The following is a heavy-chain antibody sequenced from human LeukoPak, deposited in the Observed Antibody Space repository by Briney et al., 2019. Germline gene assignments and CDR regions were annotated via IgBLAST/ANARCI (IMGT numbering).Heavy chain of an antibody. J-gene: IGHJ4*02. Sequence: GGSLRLSCAASGFTFRHYAMNWVRQAPGKGLEWLANINEDGSDKNYVASEKGRFTISRDNAKKSLYLQMNSLRGEDTAVYYCARDAAYGYDRFDYWGQGTQVTVSP. CDR3: ARDAAYGYDRFDY. CDR1: GFTFRHYA. D-gene: IGHD5-18*01. V-gene: IGHV3-7*01. CDR2: INEDGSDK.